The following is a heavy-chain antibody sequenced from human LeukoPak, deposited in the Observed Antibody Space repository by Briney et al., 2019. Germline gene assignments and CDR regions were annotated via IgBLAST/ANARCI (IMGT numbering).Heavy chain of an antibody. D-gene: IGHD3-10*01. V-gene: IGHV4-34*01. CDR1: GGSFSGYY. Sequence: SETLSLTCAVYGGSFSGYYWSWIRQPPGKGLEWIGEINHSGSTNYNPSLKSRVTISVDTSKNQFSLNLTSVTAADTAVYCCARVSGLIRGSYYFYYMDVWGKGTRSPSP. J-gene: IGHJ6*03. CDR2: INHSGST. CDR3: ARVSGLIRGSYYFYYMDV.